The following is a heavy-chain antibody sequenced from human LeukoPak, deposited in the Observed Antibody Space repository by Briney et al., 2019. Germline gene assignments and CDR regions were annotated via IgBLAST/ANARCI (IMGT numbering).Heavy chain of an antibody. CDR2: ISAYNGNT. J-gene: IGHJ1*01. V-gene: IGHV1-18*04. CDR1: GYTFTGYY. Sequence: ASVKVSCKASGYTFTGYYMHWVRQAPGQGLEWMGWISAYNGNTNYAQKLQGRVTMTTDTSTSTAYMELRSPRSDDTAVYYCASNHDYGDYVYFQHWGQGTLVTVSS. CDR3: ASNHDYGDYVYFQH. D-gene: IGHD4-17*01.